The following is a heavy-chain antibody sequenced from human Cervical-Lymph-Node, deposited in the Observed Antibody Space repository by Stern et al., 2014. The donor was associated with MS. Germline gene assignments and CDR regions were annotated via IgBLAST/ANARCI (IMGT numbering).Heavy chain of an antibody. V-gene: IGHV5-51*03. CDR2: IYTGGSHT. CDR3: ARRSWDYRREYYFDF. D-gene: IGHD4-11*01. J-gene: IGHJ4*02. CDR1: GYTFISYW. Sequence: EVQLVQSGAEVKKPGESLKISCKTSGYTFISYWIGWVRQMPGRGLEWMGIIYTGGSHTRYRPPFQGQVTISVDKSISTAYLQWSSLKASDTAIYYCARRSWDYRREYYFDFWGQGTLVTVSS.